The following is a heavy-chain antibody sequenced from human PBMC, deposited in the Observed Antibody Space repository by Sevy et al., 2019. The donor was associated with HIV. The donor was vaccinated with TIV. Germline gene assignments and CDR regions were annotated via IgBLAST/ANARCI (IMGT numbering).Heavy chain of an antibody. CDR1: GFTFSSYD. CDR2: IGTAGDT. V-gene: IGHV3-13*01. Sequence: GGSLRLSCAASGFTFSSYDMHWVRQATGKGLEWVSAIGTAGDTYYPGSVKGRFNISRENAKNTLYLQMNSLRAEDTAVYYCASEALSGRSFDYWGQGTLVTVSS. CDR3: ASEALSGRSFDY. J-gene: IGHJ4*02. D-gene: IGHD3-10*01.